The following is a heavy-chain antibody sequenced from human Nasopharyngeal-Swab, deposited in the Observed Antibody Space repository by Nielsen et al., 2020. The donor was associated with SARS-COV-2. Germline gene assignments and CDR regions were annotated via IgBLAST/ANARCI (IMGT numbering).Heavy chain of an antibody. CDR2: ISSSSSTI. CDR1: GFTFSSYR. Sequence: GGSLRLSCAASGFTFSSYRMNWVRQAPGKGLEWVSYISSSSSTIYYADSVKGRFTISRDNAKNSLYLQMNSLRAEDTAVYYCARYTIFGVVAPIGVHDYYMDVWGKGTTVTVSS. CDR3: ARYTIFGVVAPIGVHDYYMDV. V-gene: IGHV3-48*01. J-gene: IGHJ6*03. D-gene: IGHD3-3*01.